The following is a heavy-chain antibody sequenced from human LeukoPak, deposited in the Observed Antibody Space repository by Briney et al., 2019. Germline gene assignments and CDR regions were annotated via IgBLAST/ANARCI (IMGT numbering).Heavy chain of an antibody. CDR1: GFTFSSYA. V-gene: IGHV3-30-3*01. CDR3: ARDKEGYSGYDYYFDY. CDR2: ISYDGSNI. Sequence: PGGSLRLSCAASGFTFSSYAIHWVRQAPGKGLEWVAVISYDGSNIYYAGSVKGRFTISRDNSKNTPYLQMNSLRAEDTAVYYCARDKEGYSGYDYYFDYWGQGTLVTVSS. J-gene: IGHJ4*02. D-gene: IGHD5-12*01.